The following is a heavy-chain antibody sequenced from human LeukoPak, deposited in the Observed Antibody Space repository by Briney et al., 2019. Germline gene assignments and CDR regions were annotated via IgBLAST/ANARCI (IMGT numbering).Heavy chain of an antibody. Sequence: PSETLSLTCTVSGGSISSGSYYWSWIRQPAGKGLEWIGRIYTSESTNYSPSLKSRVTISIDTSKNQFSLKLSSVTAADTAVYYCARMGYSGSYYGYFDYWGQGTLVTVSS. CDR1: GGSISSGSYY. D-gene: IGHD1-26*01. J-gene: IGHJ4*02. V-gene: IGHV4-61*02. CDR3: ARMGYSGSYYGYFDY. CDR2: IYTSEST.